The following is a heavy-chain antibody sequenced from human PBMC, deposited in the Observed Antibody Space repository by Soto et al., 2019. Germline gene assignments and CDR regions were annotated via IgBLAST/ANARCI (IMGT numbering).Heavy chain of an antibody. CDR3: AGDGVVVVAATQFYYYYGMDV. CDR2: IYYSGST. CDR1: GGSISSGGYY. D-gene: IGHD2-15*01. J-gene: IGHJ6*02. V-gene: IGHV4-31*03. Sequence: PSETLSLTCTVSGGSISSGGYYWSWIRQHPGKGLEWIGYIYYSGSTYYNPSLKSRVTISVDTSKNQFSLKLSSVTAADTAVYYCAGDGVVVVAATQFYYYYGMDVWGQGTTVTVSS.